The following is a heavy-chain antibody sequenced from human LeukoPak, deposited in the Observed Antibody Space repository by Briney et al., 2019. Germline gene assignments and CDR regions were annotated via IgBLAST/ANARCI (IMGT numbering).Heavy chain of an antibody. Sequence: SVKVSCKASGGTFSSYAISWVRQAPGQGLEWMGGIIPIFGTANYAQKFQGRVTITADESTSTAYMELSSLRSEDTAVYYCARAEQLVPRPFDYWGQGTWSPSPQ. V-gene: IGHV1-69*13. J-gene: IGHJ4*02. CDR1: GGTFSSYA. CDR3: ARAEQLVPRPFDY. CDR2: IIPIFGTA. D-gene: IGHD6-6*01.